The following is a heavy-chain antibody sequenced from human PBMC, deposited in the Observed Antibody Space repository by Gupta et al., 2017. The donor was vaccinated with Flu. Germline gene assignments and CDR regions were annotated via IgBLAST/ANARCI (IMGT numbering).Heavy chain of an antibody. CDR3: ARIEGHAATLDD. Sequence: QVHLVQSGAEMKKPGASVRVSCKASGDTFTGYYVHWVRQAPRQGLEWMGWISPKNGVTRYEQKFEGRFSMTLDTSINIVYMELSRLISDDTAMDYCARIEGHAATLDDWGQGTLVTVSS. CDR2: ISPKNGVT. D-gene: IGHD6-25*01. V-gene: IGHV1-2*02. CDR1: GDTFTGYY. J-gene: IGHJ4*02.